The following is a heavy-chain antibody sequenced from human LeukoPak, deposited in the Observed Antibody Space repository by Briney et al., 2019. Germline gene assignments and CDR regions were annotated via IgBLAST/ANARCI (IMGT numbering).Heavy chain of an antibody. Sequence: ASVKVSCKASGYTFTSYGISWVRRAPGQGLEWMGWISTYNGKTNYAQKFQGRVTMTTDTSTSTAYMELRSLRSDDTAVYYCARVLGEYAALAFDAFDIWGQGTMVTVSS. J-gene: IGHJ3*02. CDR1: GYTFTSYG. CDR3: ARVLGEYAALAFDAFDI. V-gene: IGHV1-18*01. D-gene: IGHD4-17*01. CDR2: ISTYNGKT.